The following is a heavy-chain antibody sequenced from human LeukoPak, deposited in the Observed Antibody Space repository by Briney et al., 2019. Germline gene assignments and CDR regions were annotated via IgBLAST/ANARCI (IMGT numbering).Heavy chain of an antibody. CDR3: ARGGSSSWYWFDP. CDR2: INTNTANP. J-gene: IGHJ5*02. Sequence: GASVKVSCKASGYTFTKYAMNWVRQAPGQGLEWMGWINTNTANPAYVQGFTGRFVFSLDTSVSTAYLQISSLKAEDTAVYYCARGGSSSWYWFDPWGQGTLVTVSS. D-gene: IGHD6-13*01. CDR1: GYTFTKYA. V-gene: IGHV7-4-1*02.